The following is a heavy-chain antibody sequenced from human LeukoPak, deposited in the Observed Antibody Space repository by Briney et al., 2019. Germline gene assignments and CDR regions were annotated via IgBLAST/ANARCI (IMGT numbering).Heavy chain of an antibody. CDR1: GFTVSSNY. V-gene: IGHV3-53*01. CDR3: ARVDYYYYYLDV. J-gene: IGHJ6*03. Sequence: GGSLRLSCAASGFTVSSNYMTWVRQAPGKGLEWVSVIYSGDSTYYADSVKGRFTISRDNSKNTLYLQMNSLRAEDTAVYYCARVDYYYYYLDVWGKGTTVTVSS. CDR2: IYSGDST.